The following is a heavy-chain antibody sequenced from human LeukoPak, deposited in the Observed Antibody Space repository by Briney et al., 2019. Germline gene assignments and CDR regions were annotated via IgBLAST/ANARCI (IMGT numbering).Heavy chain of an antibody. J-gene: IGHJ5*02. V-gene: IGHV4-4*07. D-gene: IGHD3-22*01. CDR2: IYTSGST. CDR1: GGSISSYY. Sequence: SETLSLTCTVSGGSISSYYWSWIRQPAGKGLEWIGRIYTSGSTNYNPSLESRVTMSVDTSKNQFSLKLSSVTAADTAVYYCARDRHYYDSSGSNWFDPWGQGTLVTVSS. CDR3: ARDRHYYDSSGSNWFDP.